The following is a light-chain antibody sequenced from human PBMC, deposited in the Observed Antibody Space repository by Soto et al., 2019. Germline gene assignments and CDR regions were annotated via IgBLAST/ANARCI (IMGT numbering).Light chain of an antibody. CDR3: ASWDDSLSGFVV. CDR1: SSNIGSNY. J-gene: IGLJ2*01. CDR2: RNS. V-gene: IGLV1-47*01. Sequence: QSVLTQPPSASGTPGQRVTISFSGSSSNIGSNYVFWYQQLPGTAPKVLMYRNSQRPSGVPDRFSGSKSGTSAPLAISGLRSEDEADYYCASWDDSLSGFVVFGGGTKLTVL.